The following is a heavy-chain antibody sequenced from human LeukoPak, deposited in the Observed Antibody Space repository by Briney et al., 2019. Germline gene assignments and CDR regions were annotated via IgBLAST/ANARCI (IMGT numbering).Heavy chain of an antibody. V-gene: IGHV3-30*03. J-gene: IGHJ4*02. CDR3: ARPLRYLDSELDY. CDR1: GFTFSSYG. CDR2: ILYDGSNK. Sequence: GGSLRLPCAASGFTFSSYGMHWVRQAPGKGLEWVAVILYDGSNKYYADSVKGRFTISRDNSKNTLYLQMNSLRPEDTAVYYCARPLRYLDSELDYWGQGTLVSVSS. D-gene: IGHD3-9*01.